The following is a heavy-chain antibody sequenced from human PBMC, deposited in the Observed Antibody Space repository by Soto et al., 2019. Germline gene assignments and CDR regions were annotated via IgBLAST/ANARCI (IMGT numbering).Heavy chain of an antibody. CDR1: GYIFSAYY. J-gene: IGHJ5*02. V-gene: IGHV1-46*01. CDR3: ARSYCGGDCPNNWFDP. CDR2: INPSGGTT. D-gene: IGHD2-21*02. Sequence: VKVSCKASGYIFSAYYIHWVRQVPGQGFEWMGIINPSGGTTTYAQEFQGRVTMTRDTSTSTVYMELGSQRSEDTAIYYCARSYCGGDCPNNWFDPWGQGTLVTVSS.